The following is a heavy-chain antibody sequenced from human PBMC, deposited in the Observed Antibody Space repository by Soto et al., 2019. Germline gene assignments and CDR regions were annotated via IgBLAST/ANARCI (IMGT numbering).Heavy chain of an antibody. D-gene: IGHD3-10*01. CDR2: IYWDDDK. CDR3: ANYVSASPAGWFDP. J-gene: IGHJ5*02. V-gene: IGHV2-5*02. Sequence: QITLKESGPALVKPTQTLTLTCTFSGVSLSTSGEAVGWIRQPPGEALEWLALIYWDDDKRYNPTLKTRLTITKDTAKNQVVLTLTNMDPVDTATYYCANYVSASPAGWFDPWGQGILVTVSS. CDR1: GVSLSTSGEA.